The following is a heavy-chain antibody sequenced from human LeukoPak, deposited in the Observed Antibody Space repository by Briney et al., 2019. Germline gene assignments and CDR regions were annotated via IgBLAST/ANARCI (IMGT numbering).Heavy chain of an antibody. CDR1: GGSVSSGSYY. J-gene: IGHJ4*02. CDR2: KSHGEGT. Sequence: SETLSLTCTVSGGSVSSGSYYWSWIRQPPGKGLEWIGEKSHGEGTKYNPSLKSRVTISVDTSKNQFSLNLSSVTAADTAVYYCARGLDQAKTGYWGQGTLVTVSS. CDR3: ARGLDQAKTGY. V-gene: IGHV4-39*07. D-gene: IGHD3/OR15-3a*01.